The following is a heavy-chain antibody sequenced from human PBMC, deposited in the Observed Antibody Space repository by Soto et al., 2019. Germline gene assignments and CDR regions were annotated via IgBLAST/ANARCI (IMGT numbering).Heavy chain of an antibody. CDR1: GGSVSSGSYY. CDR3: AREWGSYSSGWYSNWFDP. Sequence: PWETLSLTCTVSGGSVSSGSYYWSWIRQPPGKGLEWIGYIYYSGSTNYNPSLRSRVTISVDTSKNQFSLKLSSVTAADTAVYYCAREWGSYSSGWYSNWFDPWGQGTLVTVSS. J-gene: IGHJ5*02. CDR2: IYYSGST. D-gene: IGHD6-19*01. V-gene: IGHV4-61*01.